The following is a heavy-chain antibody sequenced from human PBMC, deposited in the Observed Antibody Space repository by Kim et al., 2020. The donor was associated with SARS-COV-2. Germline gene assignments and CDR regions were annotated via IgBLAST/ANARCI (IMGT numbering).Heavy chain of an antibody. J-gene: IGHJ3*02. Sequence: ASVKVSCKASGYTFTSYGISWVRQAPGQGLEWMGWISAYNGNTNYAQKLQGRVTMTTDTSTSTAYMELRSLRSDDTAVYYCARDYYDYIWGSYLKPRGAFFDIWGQGTMVTVSS. CDR1: GYTFTSYG. D-gene: IGHD3-16*02. CDR2: ISAYNGNT. CDR3: ARDYYDYIWGSYLKPRGAFFDI. V-gene: IGHV1-18*01.